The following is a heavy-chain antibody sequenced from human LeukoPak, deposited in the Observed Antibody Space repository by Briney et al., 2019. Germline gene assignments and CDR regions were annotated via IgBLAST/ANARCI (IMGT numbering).Heavy chain of an antibody. CDR2: ISAYNGNT. CDR1: GYTFTSYG. CDR3: ARGYYDFWSGYSGFDY. J-gene: IGHJ4*02. D-gene: IGHD3-3*01. V-gene: IGHV1-18*01. Sequence: ASVKVSCKASGYTFTSYGISWVRQAPGQGLEWMGWISAYNGNTNYAQKPQGRVTMTTDTSTSTAYMELRSLRSDDTAVYYCARGYYDFWSGYSGFDYWGQGTLVTVSS.